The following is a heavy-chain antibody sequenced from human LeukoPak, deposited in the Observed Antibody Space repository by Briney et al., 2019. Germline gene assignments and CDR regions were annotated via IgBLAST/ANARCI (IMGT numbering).Heavy chain of an antibody. J-gene: IGHJ4*02. CDR1: GFTFSSYA. Sequence: PGGSLRLSCTASGFTFSSYAMHWVRQAPGKGLEWVAVISYDGSNKYYADSVKGRFTISRDNSKNTLYLQMNSLRAEDTAVYYCARDSGDRPHFDYWGQGTLVTVSS. D-gene: IGHD3-10*01. CDR3: ARDSGDRPHFDY. CDR2: ISYDGSNK. V-gene: IGHV3-30-3*01.